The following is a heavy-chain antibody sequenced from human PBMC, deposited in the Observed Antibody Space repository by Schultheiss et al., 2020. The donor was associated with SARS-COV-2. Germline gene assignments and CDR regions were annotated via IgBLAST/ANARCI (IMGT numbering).Heavy chain of an antibody. CDR1: GFTFSNAW. Sequence: GESLKISCAASGFTFSNAWMSWVRQASGKGLEWVGRIRSKARNYATTYAASVKGRFIISRDNAKNSLYLQMNSLRAEDTAVYYCAREGYCTNGVCSYFDYWGQGTLVTVSS. V-gene: IGHV3-73*01. CDR2: IRSKARNYAT. CDR3: AREGYCTNGVCSYFDY. D-gene: IGHD2-8*01. J-gene: IGHJ4*02.